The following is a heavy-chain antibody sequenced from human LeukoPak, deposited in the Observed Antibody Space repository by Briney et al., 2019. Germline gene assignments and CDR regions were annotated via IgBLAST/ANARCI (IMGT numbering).Heavy chain of an antibody. CDR1: GGSFSGYY. CDR3: VRLRGATVAHNWFDP. Sequence: PSETLSLTCAVYGGSFSGYYWSWIRQPPGKGLEWIGEMNHSGSANYNPSLKSRVTISVDTSKNQCSLRLSSVTAADTAVYYCVRLRGATVAHNWFDPWGQGTLVTVSS. D-gene: IGHD6-19*01. CDR2: MNHSGSA. J-gene: IGHJ5*02. V-gene: IGHV4-34*01.